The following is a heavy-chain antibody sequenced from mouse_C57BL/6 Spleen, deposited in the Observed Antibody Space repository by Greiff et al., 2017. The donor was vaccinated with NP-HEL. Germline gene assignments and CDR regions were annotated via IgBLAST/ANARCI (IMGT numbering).Heavy chain of an antibody. Sequence: VQLKESGGDLVKPGGSLKLSCAASGFTFSSYGMSWVRQTPDKRLEWVATISSGGSYTYYPDSVKGRFTISRDNAKNTLYLQMSSLKSEDTAMYYCARHGDYGNFYWYFDVWGTGTTVTVSS. J-gene: IGHJ1*03. CDR3: ARHGDYGNFYWYFDV. CDR2: ISSGGSYT. D-gene: IGHD2-1*01. V-gene: IGHV5-6*01. CDR1: GFTFSSYG.